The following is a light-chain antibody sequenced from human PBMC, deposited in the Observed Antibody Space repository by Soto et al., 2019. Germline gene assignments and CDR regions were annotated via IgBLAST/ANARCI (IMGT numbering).Light chain of an antibody. CDR1: QSISDT. Sequence: IVRTQSPATLSVSPGGRATLSCGASQSISDTLAWYQQKPGQAPRLLIYGASRRATGFPDRFSGSGSGTDCTLTISRLEPEDFAVYYCQQYDNSPLTFGGGTKVDIK. CDR3: QQYDNSPLT. CDR2: GAS. V-gene: IGKV3-15*01. J-gene: IGKJ4*01.